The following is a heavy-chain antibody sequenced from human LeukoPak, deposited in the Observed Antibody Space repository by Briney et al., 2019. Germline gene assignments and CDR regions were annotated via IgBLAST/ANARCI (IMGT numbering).Heavy chain of an antibody. CDR2: IKPDGSDM. CDR1: GFTFSTYW. D-gene: IGHD3-3*01. J-gene: IGHJ4*02. Sequence: PGGSLRLSCAASGFTFSTYWMNWVRQAPGKGLEWVANIKPDGSDMYYVDSVKGRFTVSRDNARNSLYLQMNSLRAEDTAVYYCARSPFRFDFWSGSVFDYWGQGTLVTVSS. V-gene: IGHV3-7*01. CDR3: ARSPFRFDFWSGSVFDY.